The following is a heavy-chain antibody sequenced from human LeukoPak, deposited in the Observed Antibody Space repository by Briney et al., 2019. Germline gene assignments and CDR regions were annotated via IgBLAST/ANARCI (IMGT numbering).Heavy chain of an antibody. D-gene: IGHD3-22*01. CDR3: AREYPPRYYYDSSGYLDY. V-gene: IGHV3-74*01. CDR1: GFTFSRYW. CDR2: INSDGSST. Sequence: PGGSLRLSCAASGFTFSRYWMHWVRQAPGKGLVWVSRINSDGSSTSYADSVKGRFTISRDNSKNTLYLQMNSLRAEDTAVYYCAREYPPRYYYDSSGYLDYWGQGTLVTVSS. J-gene: IGHJ4*02.